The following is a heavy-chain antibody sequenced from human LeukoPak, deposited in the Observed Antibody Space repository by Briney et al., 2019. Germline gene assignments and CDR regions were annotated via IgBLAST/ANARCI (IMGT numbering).Heavy chain of an antibody. CDR1: GFPFSSYW. CDR3: ARDRGIVVAAYYFDY. D-gene: IGHD3-22*01. J-gene: IGHJ4*02. Sequence: GGSLRLSCAASGFPFSSYWMHWVRQAPGKGLVWVSRINSDGSSTSYADSVKGRFTISRDNAKNTLYLQMNSLRAEDTAVYYCARDRGIVVAAYYFDYWGQGTLVSVSS. V-gene: IGHV3-74*01. CDR2: INSDGSST.